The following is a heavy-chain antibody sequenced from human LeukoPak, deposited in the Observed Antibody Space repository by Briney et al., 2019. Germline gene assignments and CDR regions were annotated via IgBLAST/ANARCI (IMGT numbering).Heavy chain of an antibody. CDR2: MNPKSGNT. Sequence: GASVKVSCKASGYTFISYDIVWLRQATGQGLEWMGYMNPKSGNTDCIQNFQGRVTMTRDTSITTAYMELSGLRSEDTAVYYCARKIASTRLGVRYYYMDVWGEGTTVTISS. CDR1: GYTFISYD. J-gene: IGHJ6*03. V-gene: IGHV1-8*01. D-gene: IGHD2-2*01. CDR3: ARKIASTRLGVRYYYMDV.